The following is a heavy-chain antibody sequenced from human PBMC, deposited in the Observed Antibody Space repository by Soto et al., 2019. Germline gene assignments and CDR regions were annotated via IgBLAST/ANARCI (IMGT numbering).Heavy chain of an antibody. J-gene: IGHJ3*02. CDR1: GGSISSVGYY. V-gene: IGHV4-61*08. CDR2: IYYSGST. CDR3: ARWVDIYGPGAFDI. Sequence: SETLSLTSTVSGGSISSVGYYWSWIRQHPGKGLEWIGHIYYSGSTNYNPSLNSRVTVSLDTSKKQFSLKLNSVTAADTAVYYCARWVDIYGPGAFDIWGQGTMVTVSS. D-gene: IGHD3-9*01.